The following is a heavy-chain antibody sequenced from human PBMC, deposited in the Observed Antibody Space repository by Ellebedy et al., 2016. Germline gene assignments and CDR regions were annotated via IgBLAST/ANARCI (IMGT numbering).Heavy chain of an antibody. J-gene: IGHJ4*02. D-gene: IGHD5-24*01. V-gene: IGHV3-9*01. CDR1: GFTFDDYA. CDR2: ISWNSGSI. CDR3: AKGGERRWLQYFDY. Sequence: GGSLRLSCAASGFTFDDYAMHWVRQAPGKGLEWVSGISWNSGSIGYADSVKGRFTISRDNAKNSLYLQMNSLRAEDTALYYCAKGGERRWLQYFDYWGQGTLVTVSS.